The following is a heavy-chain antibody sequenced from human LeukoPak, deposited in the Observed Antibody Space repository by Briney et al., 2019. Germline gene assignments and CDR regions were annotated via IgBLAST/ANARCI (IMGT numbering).Heavy chain of an antibody. J-gene: IGHJ6*03. CDR1: GGTFSIYA. CDR2: IIPIFGTA. V-gene: IGHV1-69*05. CDR3: ATSMGEDYYYYMDV. Sequence: SVKLSCTAAGGTFSIYAISWVRLAPGQGLEWLGGIIPIFGTATYAQKFQGRVTITTDESTSTAYMELSSLRSEDTAVYYCATSMGEDYYYYMDVWGKGTTVTVSS. D-gene: IGHD3-16*01.